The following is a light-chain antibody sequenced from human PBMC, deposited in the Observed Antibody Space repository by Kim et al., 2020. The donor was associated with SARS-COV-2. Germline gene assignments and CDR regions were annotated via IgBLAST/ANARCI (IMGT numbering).Light chain of an antibody. J-gene: IGLJ1*01. CDR1: RSDVGGYTY. CDR2: DVS. CDR3: SSYTSSSTLRV. Sequence: QSITVSHTGHRSDVGGYTYVSWYHQHPGKAPNLMIYDVSKRPSGVSNRFSGSKSGNTASLTISGLQAEDEGDYYCSSYTSSSTLRVFGTGTQLTVL. V-gene: IGLV2-14*04.